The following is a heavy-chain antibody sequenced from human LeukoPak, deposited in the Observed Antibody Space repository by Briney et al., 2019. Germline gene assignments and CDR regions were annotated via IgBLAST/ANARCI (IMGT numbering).Heavy chain of an antibody. J-gene: IGHJ4*02. V-gene: IGHV1-8*03. CDR3: ATHYDFWSGYGY. Sequence: GASVKVSCKASGYTFTSYDINWVRQAPGQGLEWMGWMNPNSGNTGYAQKFQGRVTITRNTSISTAYMELSSLRSEDTAVYYCATHYDFWSGYGYWGQGTLVTVSS. D-gene: IGHD3-3*01. CDR1: GYTFTSYD. CDR2: MNPNSGNT.